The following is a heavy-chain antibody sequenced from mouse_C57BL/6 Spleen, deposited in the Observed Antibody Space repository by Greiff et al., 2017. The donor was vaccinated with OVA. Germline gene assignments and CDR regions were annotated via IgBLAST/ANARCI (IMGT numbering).Heavy chain of an antibody. CDR2: IYPGSGNT. J-gene: IGHJ2*01. CDR1: GYTFTDYY. Sequence: VQLQQSGAELVRPGASVKLSCKASGYTFTDYYINWVKQRPGQGLEWIARIYPGSGNTYYNEKFKGKATLTAEKSSSTAYMQLSSLTSEDSAVYFCERESSSYDYWGQGTTLTVSS. CDR3: ERESSSYDY. V-gene: IGHV1-76*01. D-gene: IGHD1-1*01.